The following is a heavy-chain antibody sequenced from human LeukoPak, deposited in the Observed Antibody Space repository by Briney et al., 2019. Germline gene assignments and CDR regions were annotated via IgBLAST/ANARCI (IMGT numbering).Heavy chain of an antibody. Sequence: PGGSLRLSCAASGFTFSDYYMSWIRQAPETGLEWLSYTSPSGGTIYYTDSVKGRFTMSRDNAQNALYLEMNSLRAEDTAVYYCAREKKAEWTTGAFDTWGQGTMVSGSS. D-gene: IGHD3-3*01. CDR2: TSPSGGTI. CDR3: AREKKAEWTTGAFDT. CDR1: GFTFSDYY. V-gene: IGHV3-11*01. J-gene: IGHJ3*02.